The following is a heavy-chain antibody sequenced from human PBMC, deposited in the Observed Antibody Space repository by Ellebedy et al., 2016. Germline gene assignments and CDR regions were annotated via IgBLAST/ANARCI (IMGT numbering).Heavy chain of an antibody. CDR3: ARHTTVTTDWYFDL. CDR2: IYYSGST. Sequence: SETLSLTCTVSGGSISSSSYYWGWIRQPPGKGLEWIGSIYYSGSTYYNPSLKSRVTISVDTSKNQFSLKLSSVTAADTAVYYCARHTTVTTDWYFDLWGRGTLVTVSS. CDR1: GGSISSSSYY. D-gene: IGHD4-17*01. J-gene: IGHJ2*01. V-gene: IGHV4-39*01.